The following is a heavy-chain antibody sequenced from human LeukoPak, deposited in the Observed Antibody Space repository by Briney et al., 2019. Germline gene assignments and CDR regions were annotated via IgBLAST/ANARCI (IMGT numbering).Heavy chain of an antibody. J-gene: IGHJ3*02. V-gene: IGHV3-33*01. Sequence: GGSLRLSCAASGFTFSSYGMHWVRQAPGKGLEWVAVIWYDGSNKYYADSVKGRFIISRDNSKNTLYLQMNSLRAEDTAVYYCASIFIAAAGTGNDAFDIWGQGTMVTVSS. CDR3: ASIFIAAAGTGNDAFDI. CDR2: IWYDGSNK. CDR1: GFTFSSYG. D-gene: IGHD6-13*01.